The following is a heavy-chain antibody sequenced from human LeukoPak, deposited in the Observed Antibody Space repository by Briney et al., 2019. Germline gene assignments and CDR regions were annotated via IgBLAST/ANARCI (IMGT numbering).Heavy chain of an antibody. J-gene: IGHJ2*01. CDR1: GGSISSGSYY. V-gene: IGHV4-39*01. CDR3: ARLDWSNWCFDL. CDR2: IYYTGST. D-gene: IGHD3/OR15-3a*01. Sequence: SETLSLTCAVSGGSISSGSYYWGWIRQPPGKGLEWIGSIYYTGSTYYNPSLKSRVTISVDTSKNQFSLNLSSVTAADTAVNYCARLDWSNWCFDLWGRGTLVIVSS.